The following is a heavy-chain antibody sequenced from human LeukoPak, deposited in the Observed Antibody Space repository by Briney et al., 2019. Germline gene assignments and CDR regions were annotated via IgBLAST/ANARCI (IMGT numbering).Heavy chain of an antibody. V-gene: IGHV1-46*01. J-gene: IGHJ3*02. CDR1: GDSFSSYY. D-gene: IGHD7-27*01. CDR2: INPSGGST. CDR3: ARIRVLGINDAFDI. Sequence: ASVKVSCKASGDSFSSYYIHWGRHAPGQGLEWMGIINPSGGSTTYAQKFQGRVTMTRDTSTSTVYMELSSLISEDTAVYYCARIRVLGINDAFDIWGQGTMVTVSS.